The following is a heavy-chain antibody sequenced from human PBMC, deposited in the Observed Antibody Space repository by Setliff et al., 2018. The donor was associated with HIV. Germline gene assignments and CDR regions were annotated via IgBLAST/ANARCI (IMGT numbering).Heavy chain of an antibody. Sequence: ASVKVSCKASGYTFKSYDINWVRQAPGQRPEWMARINAGNGNREYSPKFQGRVTITADTPASTMYMELSSLRSEDTAVYYCARVGNNRLQFFDHWGQGTLVTVSS. V-gene: IGHV1-3*01. CDR1: GYTFKSYD. CDR2: INAGNGNR. J-gene: IGHJ4*02. D-gene: IGHD5-12*01. CDR3: ARVGNNRLQFFDH.